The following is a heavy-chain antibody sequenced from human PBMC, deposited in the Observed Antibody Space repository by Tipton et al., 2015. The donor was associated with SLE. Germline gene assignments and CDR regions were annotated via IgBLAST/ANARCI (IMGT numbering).Heavy chain of an antibody. CDR3: ARAPPQLGFDY. CDR1: GYTFTSFD. CDR2: MNPNSGNT. D-gene: IGHD5-24*01. J-gene: IGHJ4*02. V-gene: IGHV1-8*01. Sequence: QSGPEVKKPGASVKVSCKASGYTFTSFDINWVRQATGQGLEWMGWMNPNSGNTAYAQKFQGRVTMTRDTSISTAYMELSSLRSEDTAVYYCARAPPQLGFDYWGQGTLVTVSS.